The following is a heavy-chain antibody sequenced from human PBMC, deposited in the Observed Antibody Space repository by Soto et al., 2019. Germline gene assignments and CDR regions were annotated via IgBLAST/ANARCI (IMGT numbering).Heavy chain of an antibody. CDR3: AKDRAPRPTLVRYYYYDVMDI. V-gene: IGHV3-30*18. J-gene: IGHJ6*02. CDR2: SFHDGSQT. Sequence: QVQLVQSGGGAVPPGRSLRLSCAASGFSFSNYGMQWVRQAQGKGLEWVAVSFHDGSQTYYADSVKGRLRISRDNSNNPLYLQVSSLRVEDTAIYYCAKDRAPRPTLVRYYYYDVMDIWGQGTTVTVSS. D-gene: IGHD3-22*01. CDR1: GFSFSNYG.